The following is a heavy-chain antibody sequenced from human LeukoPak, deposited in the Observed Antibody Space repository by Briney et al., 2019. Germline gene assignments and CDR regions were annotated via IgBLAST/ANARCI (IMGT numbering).Heavy chain of an antibody. J-gene: IGHJ4*02. Sequence: ASVKGSCKASRYTFTGYYMHWVRQAPGQGLEWMGWINPNSGGTNYAQKFQGRVTMTRDTSISTAYMELSRLRSDDTAVYYCARGLATGFPPYCSSTSCSTGGLGYWGQGTLVTVSS. V-gene: IGHV1-2*02. CDR1: RYTFTGYY. CDR3: ARGLATGFPPYCSSTSCSTGGLGY. D-gene: IGHD2-2*01. CDR2: INPNSGGT.